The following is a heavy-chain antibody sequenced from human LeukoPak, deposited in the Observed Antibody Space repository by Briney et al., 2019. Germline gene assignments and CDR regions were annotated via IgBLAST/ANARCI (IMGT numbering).Heavy chain of an antibody. CDR1: GFTFSSYD. CDR3: ARVGDWDEDYDSSGHEGY. J-gene: IGHJ4*02. D-gene: IGHD3-22*01. V-gene: IGHV3-53*01. CDR2: IYSGGST. Sequence: PGGSLRLSCAASGFTFSSYDMHWVRQATGKGLEWVSVIYSGGSTYYADSVKGRFTISRDNSKNTLYLQMNSLRAEDTAVYYCARVGDWDEDYDSSGHEGYWGQGTLVTVSS.